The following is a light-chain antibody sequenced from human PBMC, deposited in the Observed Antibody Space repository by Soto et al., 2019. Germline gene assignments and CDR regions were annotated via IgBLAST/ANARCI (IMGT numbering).Light chain of an antibody. CDR2: LAS. V-gene: IGKV1-39*01. J-gene: IGKJ1*01. Sequence: DIQMTQSPSSLSASVGDRVTITCRASQSISNFLNWYQQKPGKAPKLLIYLASSLQGGVPSRFSGSGSGTDFTLTISSLHPEDFATYYCQQSYTTPQTFGQGTKVDSK. CDR3: QQSYTTPQT. CDR1: QSISNF.